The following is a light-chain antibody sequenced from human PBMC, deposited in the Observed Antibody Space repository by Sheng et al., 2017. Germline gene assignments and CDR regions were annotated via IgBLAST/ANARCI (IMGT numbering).Light chain of an antibody. Sequence: FVLTQPHSVSGSPGQTVTISCTRSSDSISANFFVQWFQQRPGSSPTXIIYEDDQRPSGVPDRFSWLPRQFLQLGSLTISGLRAEDEADYYCQSYDNYNVIIGGGTRLTVL. J-gene: IGLJ2*01. CDR2: EDD. V-gene: IGLV6-57*01. CDR1: SDSISANFF. CDR3: QSYDNYNVI.